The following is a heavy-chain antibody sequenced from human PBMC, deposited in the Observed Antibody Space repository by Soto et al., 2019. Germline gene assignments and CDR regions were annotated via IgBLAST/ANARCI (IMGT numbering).Heavy chain of an antibody. V-gene: IGHV3-74*01. Sequence: EVQLVESGGDLVQRGGSLRLSCAASGFPFSSYWMHWVRHTPGKGLDWVARISGDGVTTYYADSVTGRFTVSRDNVKNALSLQISGLRAEDTAVYYCAREYYGLLTGYSTNYWGQGTLVSVSS. CDR2: ISGDGVTT. CDR1: GFPFSSYW. D-gene: IGHD3-9*01. J-gene: IGHJ4*02. CDR3: AREYYGLLTGYSTNY.